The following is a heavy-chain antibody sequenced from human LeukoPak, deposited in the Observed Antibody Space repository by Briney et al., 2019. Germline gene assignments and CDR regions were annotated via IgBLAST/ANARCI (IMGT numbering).Heavy chain of an antibody. CDR1: GYTFTSYG. J-gene: IGHJ4*02. D-gene: IGHD3-3*01. V-gene: IGHV1-18*01. CDR2: ISAYNGNT. CDR3: ARDTYYDFWSGYLDY. Sequence: ASVKVSCKASGYTFTSYGISWVRQAPGQGLEWMGWISAYNGNTNYAQKLQGRVTMTTDTSTSTAYMGLRSLRSDDTAVYYCARDTYYDFWSGYLDYWGQGTLVTVSS.